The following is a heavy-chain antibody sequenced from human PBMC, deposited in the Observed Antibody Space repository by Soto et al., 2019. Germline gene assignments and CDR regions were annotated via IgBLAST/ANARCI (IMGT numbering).Heavy chain of an antibody. CDR2: ISYDGSNK. Sequence: QVQLVESGGGVVQPGRSLRLSCAASGFTFSSYGMHWVRQAPGKGLEWVAVISYDGSNKYYADSVKGRFTISRDNSKNTLYLQMNSLRAEDTAVYYCAKGAGYCSSTSCYRERRYFDYWGQGTLVTVSS. J-gene: IGHJ4*02. CDR1: GFTFSSYG. D-gene: IGHD2-2*01. CDR3: AKGAGYCSSTSCYRERRYFDY. V-gene: IGHV3-30*18.